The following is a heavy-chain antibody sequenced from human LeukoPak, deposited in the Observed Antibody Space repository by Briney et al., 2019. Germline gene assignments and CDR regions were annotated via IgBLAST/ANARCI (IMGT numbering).Heavy chain of an antibody. CDR1: GFTFSSYG. D-gene: IGHD3-22*01. Sequence: GRSLRLSCAASGFTFSSYGMHWVRQAPGKGLEWAAVISYDGSNKYYADSVKGRFTISRDNSKNTLYLQMNSLRAEDTAVYYCAKASMIVVAPNDAFDIWGQGTMVTVSS. V-gene: IGHV3-30*18. CDR2: ISYDGSNK. CDR3: AKASMIVVAPNDAFDI. J-gene: IGHJ3*02.